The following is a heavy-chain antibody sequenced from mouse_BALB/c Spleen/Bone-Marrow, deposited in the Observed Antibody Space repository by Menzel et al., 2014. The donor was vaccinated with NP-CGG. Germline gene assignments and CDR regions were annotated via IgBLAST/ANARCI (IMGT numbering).Heavy chain of an antibody. CDR1: GYTFTRYW. CDR2: IYPSDSFT. V-gene: IGHV1-69*02. J-gene: IGHJ3*01. Sequence: VQLQQSGAELVWPGASVKLSCKASGYTFTRYWINWVKQRPGQGLEWIGNIYPSDSFTNYNQKFQDKATLTVDKSSSTAYMHLSSPTSEDSAVYYCTRSDDYDYGRVAYWGQGTLVTVS. CDR3: TRSDDYDYGRVAY. D-gene: IGHD2-4*01.